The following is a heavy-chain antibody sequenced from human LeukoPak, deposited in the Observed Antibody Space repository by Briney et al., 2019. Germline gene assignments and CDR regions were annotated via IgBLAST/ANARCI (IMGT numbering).Heavy chain of an antibody. V-gene: IGHV3-9*01. CDR3: ARDVAYYYGSSGYYSLGFDI. J-gene: IGHJ3*02. CDR2: ISWNSGSI. CDR1: GFTFDDYA. Sequence: PGGSLRLSCAASGFTFDDYAMHWVRQAPGKGLEWVSGISWNSGSIGYADSVKGRFTISRDNAKNSLYLQMNGLRAEDTAVYYCARDVAYYYGSSGYYSLGFDIWGQGTMVTVSS. D-gene: IGHD3-22*01.